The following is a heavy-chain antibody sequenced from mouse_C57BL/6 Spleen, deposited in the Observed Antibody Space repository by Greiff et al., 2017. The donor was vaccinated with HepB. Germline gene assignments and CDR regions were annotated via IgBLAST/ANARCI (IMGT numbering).Heavy chain of an antibody. CDR1: GYTFTSYW. CDR3: ARVDGSSYRYFDV. V-gene: IGHV1-52*01. J-gene: IGHJ1*03. CDR2: IDPSDSET. Sequence: VKLQQPGAELVRPGSSVKLSCKASGYTFTSYWMHWVKQRPIQGLEWIGNIDPSDSETHYNQKFKDKATLTVDKSSSTAYMQLSSLTSEDSAVYYCARVDGSSYRYFDVWGTGTTVTVSS. D-gene: IGHD1-1*01.